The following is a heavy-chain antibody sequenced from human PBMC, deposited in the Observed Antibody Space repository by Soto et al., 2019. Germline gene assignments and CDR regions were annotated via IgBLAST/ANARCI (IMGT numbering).Heavy chain of an antibody. D-gene: IGHD3-3*01. CDR2: ISAYNGNT. Sequence: ASVKVSCKASGYTFTSYGISWVRQAPGQGLEWMGWISAYNGNTNYAQKLQGRVTMTTDTSTSTAYMELRSLRSDDTAVYYCARDLSSITIFSAYGMDVWGQGTTVTVSS. J-gene: IGHJ6*02. CDR3: ARDLSSITIFSAYGMDV. V-gene: IGHV1-18*01. CDR1: GYTFTSYG.